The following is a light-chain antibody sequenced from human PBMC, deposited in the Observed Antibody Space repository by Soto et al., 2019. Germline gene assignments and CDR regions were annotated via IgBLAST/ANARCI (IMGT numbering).Light chain of an antibody. CDR1: RVGTES. Sequence: SYELTQPPSVSVARGQTARITCGGGRVGTESVHWYQQKPGQAPVLVVYDDSNRPSGIPERFSGSNSANTATLTITRVAAGDEADYYCQLWDTISDRYVFGTGTKVTAL. J-gene: IGLJ1*01. CDR3: QLWDTISDRYV. V-gene: IGLV3-21*02. CDR2: DDS.